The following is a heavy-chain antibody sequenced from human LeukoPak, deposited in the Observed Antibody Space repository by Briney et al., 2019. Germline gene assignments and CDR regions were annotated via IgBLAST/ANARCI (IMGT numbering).Heavy chain of an antibody. CDR2: IDGSGGRT. Sequence: GRSLRLSCAASGITFSKYAMSWVRQAPGKGLEWVSTIDGSGGRTYYADSVKGRFTISRDNSENTLCLQMNSLRAEDTALYYCAKLGRGECSGGDCHSWLDPWGQGTLVTVSS. J-gene: IGHJ5*02. CDR1: GITFSKYA. V-gene: IGHV3-23*01. CDR3: AKLGRGECSGGDCHSWLDP. D-gene: IGHD2-21*02.